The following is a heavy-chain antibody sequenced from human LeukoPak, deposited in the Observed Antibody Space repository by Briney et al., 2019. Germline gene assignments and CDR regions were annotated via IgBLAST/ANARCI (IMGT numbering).Heavy chain of an antibody. D-gene: IGHD3-16*01. CDR2: ISGGGTST. J-gene: IGHJ6*03. CDR1: GFTFNIYA. Sequence: GGSLRLPCAASGFTFNIYAMTWVRQAPGKGLEWVSGISGGGTSTYYADSVKGRFTISRDNSKNTLYLQMNSLRAEDTAVYYCAKGGDATPYYYYYMDVWGKGTTVTVSS. V-gene: IGHV3-23*01. CDR3: AKGGDATPYYYYYMDV.